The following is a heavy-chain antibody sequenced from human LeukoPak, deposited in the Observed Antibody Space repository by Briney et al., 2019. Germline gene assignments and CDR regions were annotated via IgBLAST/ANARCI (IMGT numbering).Heavy chain of an antibody. Sequence: PSETLSLTCTVSGGSISSSSYYWGWIRQPPGKGLEWIGSIYYSGSSGTTYYSPSLKSRVTISVDTSKNQFSLKLSSVTPEDTAMYYCARVDGGSYHRTFDIWGQGTMVTVSS. D-gene: IGHD1-26*01. CDR2: IYYSGSSGTT. CDR1: GGSISSSSYY. J-gene: IGHJ3*02. CDR3: ARVDGGSYHRTFDI. V-gene: IGHV4-39*01.